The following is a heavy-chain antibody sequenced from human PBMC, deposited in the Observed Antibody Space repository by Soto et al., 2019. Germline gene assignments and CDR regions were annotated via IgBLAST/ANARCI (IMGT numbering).Heavy chain of an antibody. CDR1: GFTFSSYA. CDR2: ISGSGGST. V-gene: IGHV3-23*01. J-gene: IGHJ5*02. CDR3: AKDPVLRYFDWPPSDWFDT. D-gene: IGHD3-9*01. Sequence: GSLRLSCAASGFTFSSYAMSWVRQAPGKGLEWVSAISGSGGSTYYADSVKGRFTISRDNSKNTLYLQMNSLRAEDTAVYYCAKDPVLRYFDWPPSDWFDTWGQGTLVTVSS.